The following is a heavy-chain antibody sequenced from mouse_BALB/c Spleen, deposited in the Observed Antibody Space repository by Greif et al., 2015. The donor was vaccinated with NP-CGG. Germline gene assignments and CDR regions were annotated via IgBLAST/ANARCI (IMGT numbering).Heavy chain of an antibody. Sequence: VKLVESGPGLVQPSQSLSITCTVSGFSLTSYGVHWVRQSPGKGLEWLGVIWSGGSTDYNAAFISRLSISKDNSKSQVFFKMNSLQADDTAIYYCASAYYGNYVGFAYWGQGTLVTVSA. J-gene: IGHJ3*01. CDR1: GFSLTSYG. D-gene: IGHD2-10*01. V-gene: IGHV2-4-1*01. CDR3: ASAYYGNYVGFAY. CDR2: IWSGGST.